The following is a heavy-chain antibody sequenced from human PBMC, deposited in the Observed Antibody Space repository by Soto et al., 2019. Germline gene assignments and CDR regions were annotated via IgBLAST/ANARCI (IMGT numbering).Heavy chain of an antibody. Sequence: SETLSLTCAVCGGSFSGYYWSWIRQPPGKGLEWIGEINHSGSTNYNPSLKSRVTISVDTSKNQFSLKLSSVTAADTAVYYCARGRATYYYDSSGYYRKYYFDYWGQGTLVTVSS. CDR2: INHSGST. D-gene: IGHD3-22*01. CDR1: GGSFSGYY. V-gene: IGHV4-34*01. J-gene: IGHJ4*02. CDR3: ARGRATYYYDSSGYYRKYYFDY.